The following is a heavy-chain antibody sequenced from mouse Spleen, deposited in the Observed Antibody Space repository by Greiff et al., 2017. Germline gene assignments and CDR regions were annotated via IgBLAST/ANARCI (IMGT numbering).Heavy chain of an antibody. V-gene: IGHV2-9*02. D-gene: IGHD1-1*01. CDR3: ARESPPGSSHFDY. CDR2: IWAGGST. CDR1: GFSLTSYG. J-gene: IGHJ2*01. Sequence: VMLVESGPGLVAPSQSLSITCTVSGFSLTSYGVHWVRQPPGKGLEWLGVIWAGGSTNYNSALMSRLSISKDNSKSQVFLKMNSLQTDDTAMYYCARESPPGSSHFDYWGQGTTLTVSS.